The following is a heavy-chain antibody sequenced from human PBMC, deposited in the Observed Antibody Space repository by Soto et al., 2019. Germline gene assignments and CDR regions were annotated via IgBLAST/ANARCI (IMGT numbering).Heavy chain of an antibody. CDR3: ARGSRRGGVVVAATEFDY. CDR1: GGSFSGYY. CDR2: INHSGST. J-gene: IGHJ4*02. Sequence: QVQLQQWGAGLLKPSKTLSLTCAVYGGSFSGYYWSWIRQPPGKGLEWIGEINHSGSTNYNPSLKSRVTISVDTSKNQFSLKLSSVTAADTAVYYCARGSRRGGVVVAATEFDYWGQGTLVTVSS. D-gene: IGHD2-15*01. V-gene: IGHV4-34*01.